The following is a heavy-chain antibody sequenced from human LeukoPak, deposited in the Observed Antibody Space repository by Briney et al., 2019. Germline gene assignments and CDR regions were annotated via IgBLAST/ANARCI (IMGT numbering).Heavy chain of an antibody. V-gene: IGHV4-30-4*01. CDR3: AWDGPAGP. D-gene: IGHD1-14*01. Sequence: SETLPLTCTVSGGAISIGGYYLSCIRQPPRKGLEWIAYIYYSGRTYYNPSLESRVTISVDTSKNQFSLHLNSVTAADTATYYCAWDGPAGPWGQGILVTVSS. CDR1: GGAISIGGYY. CDR2: IYYSGRT. J-gene: IGHJ5*02.